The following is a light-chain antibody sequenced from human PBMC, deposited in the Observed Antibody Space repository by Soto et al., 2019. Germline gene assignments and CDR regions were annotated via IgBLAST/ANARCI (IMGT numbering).Light chain of an antibody. CDR1: SSDIGAYNY. J-gene: IGLJ1*01. CDR2: EVS. Sequence: VLTQPPSAPGSPGQSFTISCTGTSSDIGAYNYVSWYQQRPGKAPKLMIYEVSRRPSGVPYRFSGSKSGSTASLTVSGLHTEDEADYYCSSYAGNNTYVFGSGTKVTVL. CDR3: SSYAGNNTYV. V-gene: IGLV2-8*01.